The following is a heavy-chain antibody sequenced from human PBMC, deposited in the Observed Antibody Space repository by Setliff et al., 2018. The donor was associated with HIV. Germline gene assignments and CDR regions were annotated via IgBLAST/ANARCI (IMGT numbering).Heavy chain of an antibody. J-gene: IGHJ2*01. V-gene: IGHV1-69*06. CDR3: ARGHSSSTNWFFDL. CDR2: IIPIFGTE. CDR1: GGSFSNYG. D-gene: IGHD6-6*01. Sequence: VASVKVSCKVSGGSFSNYGISWVRQAPGQGLEWVGRIIPIFGTENYAQKFQGRVTITADKSTTTAYMDLNRLTSDDTAMYYCARGHSSSTNWFFDLWGRGALVTVSS.